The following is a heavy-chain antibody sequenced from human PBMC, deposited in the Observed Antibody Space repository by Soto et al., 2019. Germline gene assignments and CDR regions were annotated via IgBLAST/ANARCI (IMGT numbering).Heavy chain of an antibody. CDR3: AREALTGLGFLRPLVPDKRPYFDY. CDR2: IYYSGST. CDR1: GGSISRGGYF. Sequence: TLSLPRTVSGGSISRGGYFWSWIRQQPRKGLGWIGYIYYSGSTYYHPSLKSRVTISVDTSKNQFSLKLSSVTAADTAVYYCAREALTGLGFLRPLVPDKRPYFDYWGQGTLVTVSS. J-gene: IGHJ4*02. D-gene: IGHD2-15*01. V-gene: IGHV4-31*03.